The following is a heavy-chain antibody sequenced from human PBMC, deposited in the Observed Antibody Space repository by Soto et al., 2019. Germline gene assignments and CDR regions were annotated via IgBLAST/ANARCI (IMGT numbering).Heavy chain of an antibody. CDR3: TWMEPYDYYGMDV. CDR1: GFTFSTFV. J-gene: IGHJ6*02. V-gene: IGHV3-23*01. Sequence: GGSLRLSCAASGFTFSTFVMTWVRQVPGEGLEWISSITGSGKSAYYADSVKGRVTISRDNSKNTLYLQMNSLKTEDTAVYYCTWMEPYDYYGMDVWGQGTTVTVSS. CDR2: ITGSGKSA. D-gene: IGHD1-1*01.